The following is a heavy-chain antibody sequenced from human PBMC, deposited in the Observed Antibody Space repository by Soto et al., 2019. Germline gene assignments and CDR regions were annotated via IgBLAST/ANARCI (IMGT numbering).Heavy chain of an antibody. CDR2: IYHSGST. Sequence: SETLSLTCTVSGGSISTFYWSWIRQPPGKGLEWIGYIYHSGSTYYTPSLQSRVTISVDPSKNQFSLNLSSVTAADTAVYYCARSDTSGLLRFDYWGQGTLVTVSS. D-gene: IGHD3-22*01. J-gene: IGHJ4*02. CDR1: GGSISTFY. CDR3: ARSDTSGLLRFDY. V-gene: IGHV4-59*08.